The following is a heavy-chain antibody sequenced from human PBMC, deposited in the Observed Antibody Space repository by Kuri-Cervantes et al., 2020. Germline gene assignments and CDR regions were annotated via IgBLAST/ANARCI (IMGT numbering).Heavy chain of an antibody. Sequence: GGSLRLSCAASGFSFSNAWMHWVRQAPGKGLEWVSSISSTSKTIYYADSVKGRFTISRDNANNSVYLQMNSLRVEDTAIYYCAKAFVVGGYQYERGGDYWGQGTLVTVSS. J-gene: IGHJ4*02. D-gene: IGHD5-12*01. V-gene: IGHV3-48*01. CDR1: GFSFSNAW. CDR3: AKAFVVGGYQYERGGDY. CDR2: ISSTSKTI.